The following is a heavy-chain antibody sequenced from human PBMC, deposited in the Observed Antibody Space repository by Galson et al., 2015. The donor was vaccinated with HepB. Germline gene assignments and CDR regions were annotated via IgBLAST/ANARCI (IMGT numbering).Heavy chain of an antibody. CDR2: INGRGSKR. CDR3: VKEGAWFRGDWFDP. D-gene: IGHD6-19*01. V-gene: IGHV3-23*01. CDR1: GFIFGHHG. Sequence: SLRLSCATSGFIFGHHGMTWVRQAPGKGLEWVASINGRGSKRNYAESVKGRFSISRDNSKNTLFLEMNSLRAEDTAVYYCVKEGAWFRGDWFDPWGQGTLVIVS. J-gene: IGHJ5*02.